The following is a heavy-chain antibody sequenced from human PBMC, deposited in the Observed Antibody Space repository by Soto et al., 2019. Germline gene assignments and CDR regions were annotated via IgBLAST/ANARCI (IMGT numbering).Heavy chain of an antibody. D-gene: IGHD2-21*01. V-gene: IGHV4-31*03. CDR2: IYYSGST. J-gene: IGHJ4*02. CDR3: AKEYCGGHCSSDYFDY. CDR1: GGSISSGGYY. Sequence: SETLSLTCTVSGGSISSGGYYWSWIRQHPGKGLEWIGYIYYSGSTYYNPSLKSRVTISVDTSKNQFSLKLSSVTAADTAVYYCAKEYCGGHCSSDYFDYWGQGTLVTVSS.